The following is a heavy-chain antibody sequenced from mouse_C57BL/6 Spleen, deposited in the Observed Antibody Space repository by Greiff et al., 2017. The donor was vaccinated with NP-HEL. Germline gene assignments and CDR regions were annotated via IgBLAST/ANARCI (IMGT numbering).Heavy chain of an antibody. CDR2: TNPTNGRT. V-gene: IGHV1S81*02. D-gene: IGHD1-1*01. CDR1: GYTFTSYW. CDR3: SRIKKIVATYFDY. J-gene: IGHJ2*01. Sequence: VQLQQSGAELVKAGASVKMSCKASGYTFTSYWMHWVKQWLGQGLEWFAETNPTNGRTYYNEKFKSKATLTVDKSSSTAYMLLSGPTFEDSAVYYCSRIKKIVATYFDYWGQGTTLIVSS.